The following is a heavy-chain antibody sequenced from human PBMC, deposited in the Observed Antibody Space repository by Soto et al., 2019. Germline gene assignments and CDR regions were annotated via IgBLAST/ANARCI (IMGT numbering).Heavy chain of an antibody. J-gene: IGHJ4*02. CDR1: GFTFTSSA. V-gene: IGHV1-58*01. D-gene: IGHD3-22*01. CDR3: AALGTDSSGLDY. CDR2: IVVGSGNT. Sequence: SVKVSCKASGFTFTSSAVQWVRQARGQRLEWIGWIVVGSGNTNYAQKFQERVTITRDMPTSTAYMELSSLRSDDTAVYYCAALGTDSSGLDYWGQGTLVALSS.